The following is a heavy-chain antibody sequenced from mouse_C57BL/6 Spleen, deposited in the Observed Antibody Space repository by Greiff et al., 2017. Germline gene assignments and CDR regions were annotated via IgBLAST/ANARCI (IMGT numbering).Heavy chain of an antibody. CDR1: GFNIKNTY. CDR2: IDPATGNT. D-gene: IGHD3-2*02. CDR3: ARERLKHRLPYFDD. V-gene: IGHV14-3*01. J-gene: IGHJ2*01. Sequence: EVKLQESVAELVRPGASVKLSCTASGFNIKNTYMHWVKQRPEQGLEWIGRIDPATGNTKYAPKFQGKATITADTSSNTAYLQLSSLTSEDTAVYYGARERLKHRLPYFDDRGQGTTLTVAS.